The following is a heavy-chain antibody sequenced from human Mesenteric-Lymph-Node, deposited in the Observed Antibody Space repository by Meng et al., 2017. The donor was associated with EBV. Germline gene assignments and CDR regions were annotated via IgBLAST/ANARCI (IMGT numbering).Heavy chain of an antibody. CDR3: ASPGYPGGVLWFAN. Sequence: QGHFRRWGAVLLKPSETLSLTCAVDGGSFSGYCLSWIRQSPGKGLEWIGEINHGGSTNYNPSLKSRVTISLDTSKTQFSLKLSSVTAADTAVYYCASPGYPGGVLWFANWGQGTLVTVSS. D-gene: IGHD3-10*01. CDR1: GGSFSGYC. J-gene: IGHJ4*02. CDR2: INHGGST. V-gene: IGHV4-34*01.